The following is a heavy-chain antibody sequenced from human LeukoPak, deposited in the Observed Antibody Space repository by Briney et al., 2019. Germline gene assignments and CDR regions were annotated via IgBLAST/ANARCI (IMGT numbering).Heavy chain of an antibody. D-gene: IGHD6-19*01. CDR2: INSSGGST. J-gene: IGHJ4*02. CDR3: ARFAVHRRLTVAGQFGLDY. V-gene: IGHV1-46*01. CDR1: GYSFTSYN. Sequence: GESLKISCKGSGYSFTSYNMYWVRQAPGQGLEWMGIINSSGGSTNHAQKFRGRVTMTRDTSTSTVYMELSSLRSEDTAVYYCARFAVHRRLTVAGQFGLDYWGQGTLVTVSS.